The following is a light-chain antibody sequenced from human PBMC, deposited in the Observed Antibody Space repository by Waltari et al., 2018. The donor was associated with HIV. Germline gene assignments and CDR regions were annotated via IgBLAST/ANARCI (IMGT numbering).Light chain of an antibody. Sequence: AIQLTQSPSSLSASLADRVTITCRASQGISSALAWYQQKPGKAPKLLIYDASTLESGVPSRFSGSGSGTDFTLTISSLQPEDFATYYCQQFNSYPRTFGQGTKVEIK. CDR1: QGISSA. CDR3: QQFNSYPRT. V-gene: IGKV1-13*02. CDR2: DAS. J-gene: IGKJ1*01.